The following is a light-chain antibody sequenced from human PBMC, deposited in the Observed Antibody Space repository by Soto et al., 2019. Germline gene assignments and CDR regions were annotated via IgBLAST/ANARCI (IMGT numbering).Light chain of an antibody. CDR2: AAS. Sequence: DIQMTQSPSSLSASVGDRVTITCRASQSISSYLNWYQQKPGKAPKLLIYAASSLQSGVPSRFSGSGSGKDFTLTIGSLQPEDFATYYCQQSYSTPITFGQGTRLEIK. J-gene: IGKJ5*01. V-gene: IGKV1-39*01. CDR1: QSISSY. CDR3: QQSYSTPIT.